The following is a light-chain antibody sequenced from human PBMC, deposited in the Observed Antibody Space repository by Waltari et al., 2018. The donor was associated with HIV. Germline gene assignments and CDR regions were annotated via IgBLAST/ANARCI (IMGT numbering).Light chain of an antibody. CDR3: LQYDTLLT. CDR2: DAS. V-gene: IGKV1-33*01. Sequence: DSQMTQSPSSLSPSVGDRLTITCQASQDISNYVNWVQKKPGKAPKLLNYDASNQEAGVPSRFSGSGSGTDFTFTISSLQPEDIATYYCLQYDTLLTFGGGTKVEIK. CDR1: QDISNY. J-gene: IGKJ4*02.